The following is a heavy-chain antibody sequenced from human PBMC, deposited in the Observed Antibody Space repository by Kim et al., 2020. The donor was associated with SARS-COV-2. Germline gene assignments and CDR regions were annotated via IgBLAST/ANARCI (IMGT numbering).Heavy chain of an antibody. V-gene: IGHV4-4*02. CDR3: ASWGRDGYNPDPYFDY. J-gene: IGHJ4*02. CDR2: IYHSGST. Sequence: SETLSLTCAVSGGSISSSNWWSWVRQPPGKGLEWIGEIYHSGSTNYNPSLKSRVTISVDKSKNQFSLKLSSVTAADTAVYYCASWGRDGYNPDPYFDYWGQGTLVTVSS. CDR1: GGSISSSNW. D-gene: IGHD5-12*01.